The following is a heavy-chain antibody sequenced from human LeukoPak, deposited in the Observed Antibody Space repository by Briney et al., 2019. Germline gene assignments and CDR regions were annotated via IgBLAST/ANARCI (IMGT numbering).Heavy chain of an antibody. CDR3: VRLQPNTGEWAFNI. J-gene: IGHJ3*02. Sequence: SETLSLTCTLCSVSICILYWRCPRHPTGGARECFGYNSNCVRPNYKPFLKSRVTISLDTSKHQLSLMLASVTAAGTAVYHCVRLQPNTGEWAFNIWGEGTMVTVSS. V-gene: IGHV4-59*11. CDR1: SVSICILY. D-gene: IGHD1-1*01. CDR2: NSNCVRP.